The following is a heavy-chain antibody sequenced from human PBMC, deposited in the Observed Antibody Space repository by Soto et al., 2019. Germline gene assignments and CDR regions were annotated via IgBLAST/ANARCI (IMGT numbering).Heavy chain of an antibody. CDR1: GFTFSSYG. J-gene: IGHJ4*02. V-gene: IGHV3-33*01. Sequence: QVQLVESGGGVVQPGRSLRLSCAASGFTFSSYGMHWVRQAPGKGLEWVAVIWYDGSNKYYADSVKGRFTISRDNSKNTLYLQMNNLRAEDTAVYYCARDPSTRTYNWNYYAYYFDYWGQGTLVTVSS. D-gene: IGHD1-7*01. CDR2: IWYDGSNK. CDR3: ARDPSTRTYNWNYYAYYFDY.